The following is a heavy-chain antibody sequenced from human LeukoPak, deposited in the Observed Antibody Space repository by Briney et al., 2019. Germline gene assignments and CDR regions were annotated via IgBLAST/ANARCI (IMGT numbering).Heavy chain of an antibody. Sequence: ASVKVPCKVSGYTLTQLAIHWVRQAPGKGLEWMGGFDPEDGETVYAQKFQGRVTMTEDTSTDTASMELTSLASEDTAVYYCATQARGYFYYWGQGTLVTVSS. V-gene: IGHV1-24*01. CDR1: GYTLTQLA. CDR2: FDPEDGET. CDR3: ATQARGYFYY. J-gene: IGHJ4*02.